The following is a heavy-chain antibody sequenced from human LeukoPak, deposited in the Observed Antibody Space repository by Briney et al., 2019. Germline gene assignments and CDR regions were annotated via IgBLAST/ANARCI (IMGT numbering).Heavy chain of an antibody. D-gene: IGHD3-10*01. J-gene: IGHJ4*02. V-gene: IGHV4-39*01. CDR1: GGSFSSRGYY. CDR3: ARHVRGSIKYGSGSYEMLDY. CDR2: IYYSGTT. Sequence: SETLSLTCTVSGGSFSSRGYYWGWIRQPPGKGLQWIGSIYYSGTTYYNPSLKSLVSISVDTSKNQFSLKLSSVTAADTAVYYCARHVRGSIKYGSGSYEMLDYWGQGNLVTVSS.